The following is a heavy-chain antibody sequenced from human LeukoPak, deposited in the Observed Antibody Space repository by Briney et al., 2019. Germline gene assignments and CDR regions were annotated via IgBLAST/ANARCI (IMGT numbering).Heavy chain of an antibody. CDR1: GGSISSYY. CDR3: ARERLYCSGGSCYSRVFDY. D-gene: IGHD2-15*01. J-gene: IGHJ4*02. CDR2: IYYSGST. Sequence: PSETLSLTCTVSGGSISSYYWSWIRQPPGKGLEWIGYIYYSGSTNYNPSLKSRVTISVDTSKNQFSLKLSSVTAADTAVYYCARERLYCSGGSCYSRVFDYWGQGTLVTVSS. V-gene: IGHV4-59*01.